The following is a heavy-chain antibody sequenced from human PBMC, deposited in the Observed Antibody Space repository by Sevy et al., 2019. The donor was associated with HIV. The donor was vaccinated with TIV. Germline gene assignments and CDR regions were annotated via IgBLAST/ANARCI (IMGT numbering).Heavy chain of an antibody. CDR2: INHSGST. CDR3: ARVSRIAARKFDP. D-gene: IGHD6-6*01. CDR1: GGSFSGYY. V-gene: IGHV4-34*01. J-gene: IGHJ5*02. Sequence: SETLSLTCAVYGGSFSGYYWSWIRQPPGKGLEWIGEINHSGSTNYNPSLKSRVTISVDTSKNQFSPKLSSVTAADTAVYYCARVSRIAARKFDPWGQGTLVTVSS.